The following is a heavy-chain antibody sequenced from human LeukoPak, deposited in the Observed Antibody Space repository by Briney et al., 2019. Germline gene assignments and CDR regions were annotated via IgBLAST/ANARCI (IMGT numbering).Heavy chain of an antibody. J-gene: IGHJ6*02. CDR3: ARGNHYYGSGSYYYYYYYGMDV. V-gene: IGHV4-59*01. D-gene: IGHD3-10*01. CDR2: IYYSGST. Sequence: SETLSLTCTVSGGSISSAYWSWIRQPPGKGLEWIGYIYYSGSTNYNPSLKSRVTISVDTSKNQFPLKLSSVTAADTAVYYCARGNHYYGSGSYYYYYYYGMDVWGQGTTVTVSS. CDR1: GGSISSAY.